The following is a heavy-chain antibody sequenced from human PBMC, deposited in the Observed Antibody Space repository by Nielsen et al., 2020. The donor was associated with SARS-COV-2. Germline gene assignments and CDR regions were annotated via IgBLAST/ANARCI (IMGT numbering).Heavy chain of an antibody. CDR2: VSRDGSDT. V-gene: IGHV3-30*18. CDR1: GFTFRNHG. J-gene: IGHJ4*02. D-gene: IGHD3-3*01. Sequence: GESLKISCAVSGFTFRNHGMHWVRQVAGKGLEWVAIVSRDGSDTFYVDSVKGRFTISRDNSKNTVYLQMNSLRAEDTAVYHCAKDVWSGAHQIGPDYWGQGTLVTVSS. CDR3: AKDVWSGAHQIGPDY.